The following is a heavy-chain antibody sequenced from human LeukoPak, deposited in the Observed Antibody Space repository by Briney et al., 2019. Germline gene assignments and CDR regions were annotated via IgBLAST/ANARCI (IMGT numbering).Heavy chain of an antibody. J-gene: IGHJ4*02. CDR1: GFSLSTSGMR. Sequence: SGPALVKPTQTLTLPCTFSGFSLSTSGMRVSWIRQPPGKALEWLARIDWDDDKFYSTSLKTRLTISKDTSKNQVVLTMTNMDPVDTATYYCARIAAGYYFDYWGQGTLVTVSS. V-gene: IGHV2-70*04. CDR2: IDWDDDK. CDR3: ARIAAGYYFDY. D-gene: IGHD6-13*01.